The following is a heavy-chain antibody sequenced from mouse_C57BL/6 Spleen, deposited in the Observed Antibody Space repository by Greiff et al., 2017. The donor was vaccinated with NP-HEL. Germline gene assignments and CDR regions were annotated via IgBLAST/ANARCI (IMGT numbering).Heavy chain of an antibody. D-gene: IGHD1-1*02. CDR1: GFTFSDYG. J-gene: IGHJ3*01. V-gene: IGHV5-17*01. Sequence: EVHLVESGGGLVKPGASLKLSCAASGFTFSDYGMHWVRQAPEKGLEWVAYISSGSSTIYYADTVKGRFTISRDNATNTLFLQMTSLRSEDTAMYYCAALWSFAYWGQGTLVTVSA. CDR3: AALWSFAY. CDR2: ISSGSSTI.